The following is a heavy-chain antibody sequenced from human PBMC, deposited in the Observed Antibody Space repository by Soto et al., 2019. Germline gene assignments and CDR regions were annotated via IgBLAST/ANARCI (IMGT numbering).Heavy chain of an antibody. CDR1: GGTFSSYA. J-gene: IGHJ4*02. CDR2: IIPIFGTA. D-gene: IGHD2-15*01. Sequence: SVKVSCKASGGTFSSYAISWVRQAPGQGLEWMGGIIPIFGTASYAQKFQGRVTITADESTSTAYMELSSLRSEDTAVYYCAGYCSGGSCTIQLLPGPFDYWGQGTLVTVSS. CDR3: AGYCSGGSCTIQLLPGPFDY. V-gene: IGHV1-69*13.